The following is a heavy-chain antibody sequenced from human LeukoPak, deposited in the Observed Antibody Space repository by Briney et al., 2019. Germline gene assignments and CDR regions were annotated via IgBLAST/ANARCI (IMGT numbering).Heavy chain of an antibody. CDR2: ISSSSSTI. J-gene: IGHJ1*01. CDR1: GFTFSSYS. CDR3: ATPPFAITSEYFQH. Sequence: PGGSLRLSCAASGFTFSSYSMNWVRQAPGKGLEWVSYISSSSSTIYYADSVKGRFTISRDNAKNSLYLQMNSLRAEDTAVYYCATPPFAITSEYFQHWGQGTLVTVSS. D-gene: IGHD5-12*01. V-gene: IGHV3-48*01.